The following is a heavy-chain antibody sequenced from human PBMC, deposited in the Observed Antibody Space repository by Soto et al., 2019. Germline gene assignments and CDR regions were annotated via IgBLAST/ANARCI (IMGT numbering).Heavy chain of an antibody. CDR2: IYYTGNT. CDR3: ARYYYDSSGYYYGWLDP. CDR1: GDSISTYY. J-gene: IGHJ5*02. D-gene: IGHD3-22*01. Sequence: LSLTCTVSGDSISTYYWSWIRQPPGKGLEWIAYIYYTGNTYYNPSLKSRVTISMDTSKNQFSLKLSSVTAADTAVYYCARYYYDSSGYYYGWLDPWGQGTLVTVYS. V-gene: IGHV4-59*01.